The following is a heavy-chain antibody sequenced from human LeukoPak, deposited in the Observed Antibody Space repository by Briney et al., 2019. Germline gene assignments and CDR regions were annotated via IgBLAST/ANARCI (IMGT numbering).Heavy chain of an antibody. CDR3: ARGGGGNYNDYVHSDFDY. D-gene: IGHD4-17*01. J-gene: IGHJ4*02. CDR2: ISRRSSYI. Sequence: GGSLRLSCAASGFIFSTYTMNWVRQAPGKGLEWVSSISRRSSYIYYADSVKGRFTISRDNAKNSLYLQMNSLRADDTAVYYCARGGGGNYNDYVHSDFDYWGQGTLVTVSS. V-gene: IGHV3-21*01. CDR1: GFIFSTYT.